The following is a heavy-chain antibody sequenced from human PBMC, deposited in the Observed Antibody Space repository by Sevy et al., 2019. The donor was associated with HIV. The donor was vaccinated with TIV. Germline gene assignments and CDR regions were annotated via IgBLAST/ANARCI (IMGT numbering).Heavy chain of an antibody. CDR1: GYTFTSYG. CDR2: ISAYNGNT. J-gene: IGHJ5*02. D-gene: IGHD2-15*01. Sequence: ASVKVSCKASGYTFTSYGISWVRQAPGQGLEWMGWISAYNGNTNYAQKLQGRVTMTTDTSTSTAYMELRSLRSDDTAVYYCVRSRYCSGGSCSGYNWFDPWGQGTLVTVSS. CDR3: VRSRYCSGGSCSGYNWFDP. V-gene: IGHV1-18*01.